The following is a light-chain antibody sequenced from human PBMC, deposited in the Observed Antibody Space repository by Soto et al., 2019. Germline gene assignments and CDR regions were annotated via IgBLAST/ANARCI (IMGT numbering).Light chain of an antibody. CDR1: QSVSSSY. CDR3: QQYGSSPLFT. CDR2: GAS. Sequence: EIVLTQSPGTLSLSPGERATLSCRASQSVSSSYLAWYQQKPGQAPRLLIYGASSRDTGIPDMFSGSGAGPYFTLTIIRLEPEDFAVYYCQQYGSSPLFTFGPGTKVDSK. V-gene: IGKV3-20*01. J-gene: IGKJ3*01.